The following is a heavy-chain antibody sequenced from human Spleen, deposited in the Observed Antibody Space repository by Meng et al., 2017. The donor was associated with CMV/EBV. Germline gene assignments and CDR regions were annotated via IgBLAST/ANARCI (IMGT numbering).Heavy chain of an antibody. CDR1: GFTFISYW. Sequence: GESLKISCAASGFTFISYWRSWVRQAPGKGLEWVANIKQDGSEKHYVDSVKGRFTISRDNAKNSLYLQMNSLRAEDTAVYYCARVAAAGRGLDLWGQGTTVTVSS. J-gene: IGHJ6*02. CDR2: IKQDGSEK. V-gene: IGHV3-7*04. CDR3: ARVAAAGRGLDL. D-gene: IGHD6-25*01.